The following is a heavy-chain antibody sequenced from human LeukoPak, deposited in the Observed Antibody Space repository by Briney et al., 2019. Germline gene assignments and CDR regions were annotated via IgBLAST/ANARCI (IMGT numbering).Heavy chain of an antibody. CDR1: GFTFSSYA. V-gene: IGHV3-23*01. D-gene: IGHD1-26*01. CDR3: AKGRGSSNSASDY. Sequence: GGSLRLSCAASGFTFSSYAMSWVRQAPGKGLEWVSTLSRSGAATYYADSVKGRFTISRDNSKNTLHLQMNGLRAEDTAVYYCAKGRGSSNSASDYWGQGTPVTVSS. J-gene: IGHJ4*02. CDR2: LSRSGAAT.